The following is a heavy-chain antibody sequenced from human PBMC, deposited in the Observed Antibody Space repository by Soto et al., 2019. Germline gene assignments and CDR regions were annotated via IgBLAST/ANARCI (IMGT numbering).Heavy chain of an antibody. V-gene: IGHV4-34*01. CDR2: INHSGST. Sequence: SAETLSLTCAVYGGSFSGYYWSWIRQPPGKGLEWIGEINHSGSTNYNPSLKSRVTISVDTSKNQFSLKLSSVTAADTAVYYCARGCGYCSGWYWFAPWGQGTLVTVSS. CDR1: GGSFSGYY. J-gene: IGHJ5*02. CDR3: ARGCGYCSGWYWFAP. D-gene: IGHD6-19*01.